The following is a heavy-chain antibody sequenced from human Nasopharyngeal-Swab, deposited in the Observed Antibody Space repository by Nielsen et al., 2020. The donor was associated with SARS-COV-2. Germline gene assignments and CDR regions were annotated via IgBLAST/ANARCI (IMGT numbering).Heavy chain of an antibody. Sequence: GGSLRLSCAASGFTFSSYWMSWVRQAPGKGLEWVANIKQDGSEKYYVDSVKGRFTISRDNAKNLLYLQMNSLRAEDTAVYYCARLRGGPWVGFDYWGQGTLVTVSS. CDR1: GFTFSSYW. D-gene: IGHD3-3*01. J-gene: IGHJ4*02. CDR3: ARLRGGPWVGFDY. V-gene: IGHV3-7*01. CDR2: IKQDGSEK.